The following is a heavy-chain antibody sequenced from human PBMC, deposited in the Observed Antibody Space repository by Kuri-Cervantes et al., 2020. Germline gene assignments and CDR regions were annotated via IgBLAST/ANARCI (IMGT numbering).Heavy chain of an antibody. CDR2: IYSSGDT. CDR3: ARGPPASGYNYFDY. J-gene: IGHJ4*02. D-gene: IGHD3-3*01. V-gene: IGHV4-4*07. CDR1: GGSISNYY. Sequence: GSLRLSCTVSGGSISNYYWHWIRQPAGKGLEWIGRIYSSGDTIYNPSLKSRVTMSLDTSKNQFSLKLSSVTAADTAVYYCARGPPASGYNYFDYWGQGTLVTVSS.